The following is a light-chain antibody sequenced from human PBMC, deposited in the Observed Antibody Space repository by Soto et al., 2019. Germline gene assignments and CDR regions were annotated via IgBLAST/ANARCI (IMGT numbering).Light chain of an antibody. V-gene: IGLV1-36*01. Sequence: QSVLTQPPSVSEAPRQRVTISCSGSSSNIGNNAVNWYQQLPGKAPKLLMFYDNLLPSGVSDRFSGSKSGTSASLAISGLQSEDEADYYCAAWDDSLNGYVFGTGNKVT. J-gene: IGLJ1*01. CDR2: YDN. CDR3: AAWDDSLNGYV. CDR1: SSNIGNNA.